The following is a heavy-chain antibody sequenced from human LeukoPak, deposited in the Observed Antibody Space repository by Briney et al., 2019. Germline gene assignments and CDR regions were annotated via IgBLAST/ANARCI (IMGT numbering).Heavy chain of an antibody. CDR1: GGSISSSRYY. CDR2: IYYSGST. D-gene: IGHD6-25*01. CDR3: ASSQQRWATYYFDY. J-gene: IGHJ4*02. V-gene: IGHV4-39*01. Sequence: SETLSLTCTVSGGSISSSRYYWGWIRQPPGKGLEWIGSIYYSGSTYYNPSLKSRVTISVDMSKNQFSLKLSSVTAADTAVYYCASSQQRWATYYFDYWGQGTLVTVSS.